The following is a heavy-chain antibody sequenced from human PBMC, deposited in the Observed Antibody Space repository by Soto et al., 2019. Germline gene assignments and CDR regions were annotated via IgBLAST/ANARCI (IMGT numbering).Heavy chain of an antibody. V-gene: IGHV5-51*01. CDR3: ARTAAAGKYYYGMDV. J-gene: IGHJ6*02. CDR1: GFSFTNNW. CDR2: IYPGDSDT. Sequence: PGESLKISCKVSGFSFTNNWIGWVRQMPGKGLEWMGIIYPGDSDTRYSPAFQGQVTISVDKSTSTAYLQWSSLKASDTAMYYCARTAAAGKYYYGMDVWGQGTTVTVSS. D-gene: IGHD6-13*01.